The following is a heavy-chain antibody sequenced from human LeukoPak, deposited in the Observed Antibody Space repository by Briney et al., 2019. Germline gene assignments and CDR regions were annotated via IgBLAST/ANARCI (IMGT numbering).Heavy chain of an antibody. V-gene: IGHV1-2*04. J-gene: IGHJ3*02. CDR3: ARGPGAYYDILTGYYLSAFDI. CDR1: GYTFTGYY. CDR2: INPNSGGT. Sequence: GASVKVSCKASGYTFTGYYIHWVRQAPGQGLEWMGWINPNSGGTNYAQKFQGWVTMTRDTSISTAYMELSRLRSEDTAVYYCARGPGAYYDILTGYYLSAFDIWGQGTMVTVSS. D-gene: IGHD3-9*01.